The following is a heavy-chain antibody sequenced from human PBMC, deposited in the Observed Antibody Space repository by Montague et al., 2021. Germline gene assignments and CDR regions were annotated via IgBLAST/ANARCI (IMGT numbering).Heavy chain of an antibody. CDR3: ARALAARWWFDP. V-gene: IGHV4-59*01. Sequence: SETLSLTCTISGGSIRSYYWNWIRQPPGKGLEWIGYIYYSGSTNYNPSLKSRVNISLDTSNYQFSLNLRSVTAADTAVYYCARALAARWWFDPWGLGTLVTVSS. D-gene: IGHD6-6*01. J-gene: IGHJ5*02. CDR1: GGSIRSYY. CDR2: IYYSGST.